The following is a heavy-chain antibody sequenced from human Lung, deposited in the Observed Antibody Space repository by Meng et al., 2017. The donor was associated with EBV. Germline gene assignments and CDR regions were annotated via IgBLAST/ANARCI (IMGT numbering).Heavy chain of an antibody. CDR2: INPNNGGA. J-gene: IGHJ4*02. D-gene: IGHD3-22*01. CDR3: ARDLSGYYSFVDY. Sequence: VQVVQSGAEVTRPGVSVKVSCKASGYTFTGYYMQWVRQAPGQGLEWRGRINPNNGGANYAQQFQGRVNMTTATSISTAYMELSRLRSDDTAVYYCARDLSGYYSFVDYWGQGTLVTVSS. V-gene: IGHV1-2*06. CDR1: GYTFTGYY.